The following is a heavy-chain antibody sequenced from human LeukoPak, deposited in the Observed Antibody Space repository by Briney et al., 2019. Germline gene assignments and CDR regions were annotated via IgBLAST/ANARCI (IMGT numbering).Heavy chain of an antibody. CDR2: VDPSCDIA. CDR3: ARDSFGVRGFDH. J-gene: IGHJ4*02. CDR1: GYTFIHYY. D-gene: IGHD3-10*01. V-gene: IGHV1-46*01. Sequence: ASVKVSCKTSGYTFIHYYMHWVRQASGEGFEWMGIVDPSCDIATYAQKFQGRVTLTTDTSTSTFYMELSSLRSEDTAIYYCARDSFGVRGFDHWGQGTPVTVSS.